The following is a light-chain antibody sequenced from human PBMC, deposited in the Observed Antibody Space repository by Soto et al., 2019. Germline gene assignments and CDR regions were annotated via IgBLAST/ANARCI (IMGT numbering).Light chain of an antibody. CDR1: QSVSSY. V-gene: IGKV3-11*01. CDR2: DES. J-gene: IGKJ4*01. CDR3: QQHGNWTPGPT. Sequence: EIVLTQSPATLSLSPGERATLSCRASQSVSSYLAWYQQKRGQAPMLLIFDESKRATGIPARFSGGGSVTDFTLTISSLEPDDFADYYCQQHGNWTPGPTFGGGTKVESK.